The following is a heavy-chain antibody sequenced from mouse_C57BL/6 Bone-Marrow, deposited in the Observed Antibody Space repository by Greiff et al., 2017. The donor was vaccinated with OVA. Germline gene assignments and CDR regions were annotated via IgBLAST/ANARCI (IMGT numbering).Heavy chain of an antibody. V-gene: IGHV1-5*01. Sequence: EVMLVESGTVLARPGASVKMSCKTSGYTFTSYWMHWVKQRPGQGLEWIGAIYPGNSDTSYNQKFKGKAKLTAVTSASTAYMELSSLTNEDSAVYYCTNYYGSSYSSYYFDYWGQGTTLTVSS. CDR1: GYTFTSYW. CDR3: TNYYGSSYSSYYFDY. D-gene: IGHD1-1*01. J-gene: IGHJ2*01. CDR2: IYPGNSDT.